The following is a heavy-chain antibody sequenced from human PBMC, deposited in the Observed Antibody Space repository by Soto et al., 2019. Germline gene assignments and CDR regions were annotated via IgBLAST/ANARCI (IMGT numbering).Heavy chain of an antibody. D-gene: IGHD3-16*01. CDR3: ARGGMIAFGEKLIDP. J-gene: IGHJ5*02. V-gene: IGHV1-2*02. Sequence: ASVKVSCKTSGYNFIGFYIHWVRQAPGQGLKWMGWINPNSVATLYAQKFQDRVTMTRDTSVSTVYMDLNSLTSDDTAFYYCARGGMIAFGEKLIDPWGQGTLVTVSS. CDR1: GYNFIGFY. CDR2: INPNSVAT.